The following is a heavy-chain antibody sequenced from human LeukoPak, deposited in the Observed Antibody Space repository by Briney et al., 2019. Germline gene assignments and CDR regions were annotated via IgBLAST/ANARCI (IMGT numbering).Heavy chain of an antibody. J-gene: IGHJ5*02. CDR2: INHSGST. Sequence: PSETLSLTCAVYGVSFSGYYWSWIRQPPGKGLEWIGEINHSGSTNYNPSLKSRVTISVDTSKNQFSLKLSSVTAADTAVYYCARAYTMVRGVIGLRSRWFDPWGQGTLVTVSS. CDR1: GVSFSGYY. CDR3: ARAYTMVRGVIGLRSRWFDP. V-gene: IGHV4-34*01. D-gene: IGHD3-10*01.